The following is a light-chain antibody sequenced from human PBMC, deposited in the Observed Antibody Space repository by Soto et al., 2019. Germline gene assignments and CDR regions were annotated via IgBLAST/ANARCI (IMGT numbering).Light chain of an antibody. J-gene: IGKJ1*01. V-gene: IGKV2-24*01. CDR1: QRLVHSDGNTY. CDR3: MQATHSPWA. Sequence: DIVLTQAPLSSPVTLGQPASISCRSSQRLVHSDGNTYLSWLHQRPGQPPRLLIYKISKRFSGVPDRFSGSGAGTDFTLTITRVEAEDVGVYYCMQATHSPWAFGQGTKVEIK. CDR2: KIS.